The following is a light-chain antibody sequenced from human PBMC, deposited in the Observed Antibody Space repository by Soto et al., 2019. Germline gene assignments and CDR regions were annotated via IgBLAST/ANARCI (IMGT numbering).Light chain of an antibody. V-gene: IGKV1-5*01. CDR1: QSISSW. CDR2: DAS. Sequence: DIQMTQSPSTLSASVGDRVTITCRASQSISSWLAWYQQKPGKAPKLLIYDASSLESGVPSRFSGSGSGTDFTLTIIILEPEDFAVYYCQQYGASPNMFGQGTKVDI. CDR3: QQYGASPNM. J-gene: IGKJ1*01.